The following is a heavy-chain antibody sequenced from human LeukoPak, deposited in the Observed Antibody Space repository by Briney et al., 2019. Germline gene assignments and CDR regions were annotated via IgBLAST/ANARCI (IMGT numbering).Heavy chain of an antibody. CDR1: GYTFTSYY. CDR3: ARDKRALYDSSGYYTILFDY. D-gene: IGHD3-22*01. V-gene: IGHV1-46*01. Sequence: ASVKVSCKASGYTFTSYYMHWVRQAPGQGLEWMGIINPSGGSTSYAQKFQGRVTMTRDTSTSTVYMELSSLRSEDTAVYYCARDKRALYDSSGYYTILFDYWGQGTLVTVSS. CDR2: INPSGGST. J-gene: IGHJ4*02.